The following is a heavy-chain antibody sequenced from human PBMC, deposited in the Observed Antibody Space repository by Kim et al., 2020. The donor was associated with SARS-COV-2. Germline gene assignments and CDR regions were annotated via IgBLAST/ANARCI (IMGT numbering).Heavy chain of an antibody. Sequence: ASVKVSCKASGYTFTSYGISWVRQAPGQGLEWMGWISAYNGNTNYAQKLQGRVTMTTDTSTSTAYMELRSLRSDDTAVYYCARVEVRRSPSPPDDYWGQGTLVTVSS. CDR3: ARVEVRRSPSPPDDY. D-gene: IGHD3-3*01. J-gene: IGHJ4*02. CDR2: ISAYNGNT. CDR1: GYTFTSYG. V-gene: IGHV1-18*04.